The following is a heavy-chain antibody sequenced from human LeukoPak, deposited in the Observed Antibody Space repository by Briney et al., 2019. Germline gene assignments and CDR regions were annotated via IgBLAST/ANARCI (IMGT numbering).Heavy chain of an antibody. D-gene: IGHD3-10*01. V-gene: IGHV4-4*07. Sequence: SETLSLTCTVSGGSISSYYWSWIRQPAGKGLEWIGRIYTSGSTNYNPSLKSRVTMSVDTSKNQLSLKLNSVTAADTAVYYCARRGGSGRSFDIWGQGTMVTVSS. J-gene: IGHJ3*02. CDR3: ARRGGSGRSFDI. CDR2: IYTSGST. CDR1: GGSISSYY.